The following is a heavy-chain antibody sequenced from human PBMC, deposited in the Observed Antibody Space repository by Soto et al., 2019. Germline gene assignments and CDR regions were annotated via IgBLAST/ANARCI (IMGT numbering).Heavy chain of an antibody. D-gene: IGHD5-18*01. Sequence: EVHLLESGGGLVQPGGSLRLSCAASGITFSNYALSWVRQAPGKGLEWVSGISASATGTYYADSVKGRFTISRDNSKSTLYLHMNTLTADDTAIYYCAKDGGGGTAMVTSYFDYWGQGTLVTVSS. CDR3: AKDGGGGTAMVTSYFDY. CDR2: ISASATGT. V-gene: IGHV3-23*01. CDR1: GITFSNYA. J-gene: IGHJ4*02.